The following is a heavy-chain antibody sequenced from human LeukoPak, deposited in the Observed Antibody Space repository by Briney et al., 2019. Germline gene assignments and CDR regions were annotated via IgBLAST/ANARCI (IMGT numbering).Heavy chain of an antibody. CDR2: ISYDGSNK. CDR3: AKDVSLVVVVAATLFDY. D-gene: IGHD2-15*01. Sequence: AGGSLRLSCAASGFTFNNYGFHWVRQAPGKGLEWVALISYDGSNKYYADSVKGRFTISRDNSKNTLYLQMNSLRAEDTAAYYCAKDVSLVVVVAATLFDYWGQGTLVTVSS. CDR1: GFTFNNYG. J-gene: IGHJ4*02. V-gene: IGHV3-30*18.